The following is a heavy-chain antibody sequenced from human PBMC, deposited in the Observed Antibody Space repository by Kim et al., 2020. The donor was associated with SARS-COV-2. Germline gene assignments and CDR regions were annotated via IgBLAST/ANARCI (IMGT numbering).Heavy chain of an antibody. J-gene: IGHJ4*02. V-gene: IGHV4-59*01. CDR3: ASSYDSSGYYYRN. D-gene: IGHD3-22*01. Sequence: YNPSRKSRVTISVDTSKNQFSLKLSSVTAADTAVYYCASSYDSSGYYYRNWGQGTLVTVSS.